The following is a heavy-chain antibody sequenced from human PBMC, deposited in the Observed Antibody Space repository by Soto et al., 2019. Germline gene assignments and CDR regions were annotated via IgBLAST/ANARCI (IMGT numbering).Heavy chain of an antibody. CDR2: IYYSGST. D-gene: IGHD6-13*01. CDR1: GGSISSYY. Sequence: PSETLSLTCTVSGGSISSYYWSWIRQPPGKGLEWIGYIYYSGSTYYNPSLKSRVTISVDTSKNQFSLKLSSVTAADTAVYYCARERQSIAAAGTFDYWGQGTLVTVSS. CDR3: ARERQSIAAAGTFDY. J-gene: IGHJ4*02. V-gene: IGHV4-30-4*02.